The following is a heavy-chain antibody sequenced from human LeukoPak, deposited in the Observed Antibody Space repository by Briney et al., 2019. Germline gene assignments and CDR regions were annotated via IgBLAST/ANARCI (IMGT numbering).Heavy chain of an antibody. Sequence: GGSLRLSRAASRFTFYDYGMSWVRDAPGKRLEWVSGIFWNGGSTDYADSVKGRFTISRDNAKKSLYLQMNSLRVEDTAVYYCAKVAKYYYGPETYYFFEQWGQGTPVTASS. D-gene: IGHD3-10*01. V-gene: IGHV3-20*04. CDR3: AKVAKYYYGPETYYFFEQ. CDR1: RFTFYDYG. CDR2: IFWNGGST. J-gene: IGHJ4*02.